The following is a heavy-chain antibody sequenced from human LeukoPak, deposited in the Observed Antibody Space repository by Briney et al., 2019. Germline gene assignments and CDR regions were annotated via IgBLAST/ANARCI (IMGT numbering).Heavy chain of an antibody. V-gene: IGHV3-64*01. CDR1: GFNFNIFD. Sequence: PGGSLRPSCAASGFNFNIFDMYWVRQSPGKGLEYVSSITANGLGTYYASSVKGRFTISRDNSQNTVFLQMGSLRSEDMAVYYCAGARGYCNGGSCYYFDFWGQGTLVTVSS. CDR3: AGARGYCNGGSCYYFDF. J-gene: IGHJ4*02. D-gene: IGHD2-15*01. CDR2: ITANGLGT.